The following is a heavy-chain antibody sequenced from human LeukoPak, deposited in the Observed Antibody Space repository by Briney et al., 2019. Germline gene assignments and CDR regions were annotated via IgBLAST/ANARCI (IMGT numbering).Heavy chain of an antibody. CDR1: GGTFSSYA. CDR3: ARDTGLSSEGS. V-gene: IGHV1-69*04. J-gene: IGHJ5*02. Sequence: ASVKVXCKASGGTFSSYAISWVRQAPGQGLXWMGRIIPILGIANYAQKFQGRVTITADKSTSTAYVELSSLRSEDTAVYYCARDTGLSSEGSWGQGTLVTVSS. D-gene: IGHD3-22*01. CDR2: IIPILGIA.